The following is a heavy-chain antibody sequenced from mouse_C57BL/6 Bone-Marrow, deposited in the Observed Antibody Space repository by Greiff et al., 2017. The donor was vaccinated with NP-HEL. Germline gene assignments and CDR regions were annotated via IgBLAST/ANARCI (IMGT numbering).Heavy chain of an antibody. V-gene: IGHV5-4*01. D-gene: IGHD1-2*01. CDR1: GFTFSSYA. CDR3: ARETADFDY. CDR2: ISDGGSYT. J-gene: IGHJ2*01. Sequence: EVKLQESGGGLVKPGGSLKLSCAASGFTFSSYAMSWVRQTPEQRLEWVATISDGGSYTYYPDNVKGRFTISRDNAKNNLYLQMSHLKAEDTAMYYCARETADFDYWGQGTTLTVSS.